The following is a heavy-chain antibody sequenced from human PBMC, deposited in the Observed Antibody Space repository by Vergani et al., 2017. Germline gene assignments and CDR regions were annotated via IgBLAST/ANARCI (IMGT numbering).Heavy chain of an antibody. CDR3: ARAAAPVTFGGVSVIVGGAFDI. D-gene: IGHD3-16*02. CDR1: GFTFSDYY. CDR2: ISSSSSYT. Sequence: QVQLVESGGGLVKPGGSLRLSCAASGFTFSDYYMSWIRQAPGKGLEWVSYISSSSSYTNYADSVKGRFTISRDNAKNSLYLQMNSLRAEDTAVYYCARAAAPVTFGGVSVIVGGAFDIWGQGTMVTVSS. J-gene: IGHJ3*02. V-gene: IGHV3-11*06.